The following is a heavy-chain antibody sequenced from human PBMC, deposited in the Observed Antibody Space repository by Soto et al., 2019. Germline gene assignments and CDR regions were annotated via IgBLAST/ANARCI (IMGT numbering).Heavy chain of an antibody. CDR3: ARDRLSEGMDV. D-gene: IGHD2-15*01. CDR1: GGSISSGDYY. V-gene: IGHV4-30-4*01. CDR2: IYYSGST. Sequence: NPSETLSLTCTVSGGSISSGDYYWSWIRQPPGKGLEWIGYIYYSGSTYYNPSLKSRVTISVDTSKNQFSLKLSSVTAADTAVYYCARDRLSEGMDVWGQGPRSPSP. J-gene: IGHJ6*02.